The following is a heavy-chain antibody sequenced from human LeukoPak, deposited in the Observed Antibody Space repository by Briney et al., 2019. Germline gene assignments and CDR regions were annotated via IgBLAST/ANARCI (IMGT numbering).Heavy chain of an antibody. CDR3: AKDREGTIADYFDY. CDR2: ISGSGGST. V-gene: IGHV3-23*01. J-gene: IGHJ4*02. CDR1: GFTVSDNY. D-gene: IGHD1-7*01. Sequence: GGSLRLSCAVSGFTVSDNYMSWVRQAPGKGLEWVSSISGSGGSTYYADSVKGRFTISRDNSKNTLYLQMNSLRGEDTAVYYCAKDREGTIADYFDYWGQGTLVTVSS.